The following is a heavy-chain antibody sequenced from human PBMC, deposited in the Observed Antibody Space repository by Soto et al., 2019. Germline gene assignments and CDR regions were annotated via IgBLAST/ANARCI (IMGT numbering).Heavy chain of an antibody. J-gene: IGHJ4*02. Sequence: SETLSLTCTVSGGSISSSSYYWGWIRQPPGTGLEWIGEINHSGSTNYNPSLKSRVTISVDTSKNQFSLKLSSLRSEDTAVYYCARDSAYHGPWGQGTLVTVSS. D-gene: IGHD2-2*01. CDR2: INHSGST. CDR1: GGSISSSSYY. CDR3: ARDSAYHGP. V-gene: IGHV4-39*02.